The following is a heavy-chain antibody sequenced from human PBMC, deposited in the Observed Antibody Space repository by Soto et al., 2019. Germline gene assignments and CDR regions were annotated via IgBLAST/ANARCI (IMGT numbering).Heavy chain of an antibody. CDR3: ARRHCSGGSCYGWFGP. D-gene: IGHD2-15*01. CDR2: IYPGDSDS. V-gene: IGHV5-51*01. Sequence: GESLKISCKGSTHTFSNYWIGWVRQMPGKGLEWMGIIYPGDSDSRYSPSFQGQVTISADKPISTAYLQWSSLKASDTAMYYCARRHCSGGSCYGWFGPWGQGTLVTVS. J-gene: IGHJ5*02. CDR1: THTFSNYW.